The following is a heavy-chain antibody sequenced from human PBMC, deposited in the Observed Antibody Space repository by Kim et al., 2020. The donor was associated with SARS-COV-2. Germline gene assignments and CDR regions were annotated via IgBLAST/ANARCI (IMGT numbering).Heavy chain of an antibody. D-gene: IGHD3-10*01. CDR2: IDNYGNT. CDR3: ARNSYASGCRFDY. Sequence: SESLSLTCIVSGVSFDIDGYYWSCIRQHPGKGLEWIVYIDNYGNTEYSSSSLKSPVSMSIATSKNLFSLKVSVASAAATSVYYCARNSYASGCRFDYWG. V-gene: IGHV4-31*01. J-gene: IGHJ4*01. CDR1: GVSFDIDGYY.